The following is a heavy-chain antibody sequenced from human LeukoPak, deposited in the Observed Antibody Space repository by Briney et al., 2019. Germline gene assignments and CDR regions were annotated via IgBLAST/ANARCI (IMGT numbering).Heavy chain of an antibody. J-gene: IGHJ5*02. Sequence: GSLRLSCAASGFTFSDYYMGWIRQAPGKGLEWVSSISRGGNSLYYADSVRGRFTISRDNPGNVVYLQMDSLRAEDTAVYYCTRVAQSGPTGWFDPWGQGTLVTVSS. CDR1: GFTFSDYY. CDR3: TRVAQSGPTGWFDP. D-gene: IGHD3-10*01. V-gene: IGHV3-11*04. CDR2: ISRGGNSL.